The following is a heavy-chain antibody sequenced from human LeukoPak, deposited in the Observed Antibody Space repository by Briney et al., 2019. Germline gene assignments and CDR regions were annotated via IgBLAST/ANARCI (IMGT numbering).Heavy chain of an antibody. CDR3: ARGQQQAYYFDY. CDR2: ISSSSSYI. J-gene: IGHJ4*02. D-gene: IGHD6-13*01. CDR1: GFTFSSYS. V-gene: IGHV3-21*01. Sequence: GGSLRLSCAASGFTFSSYSMNWVRQAPGKGLEWVSSISSSSSYIYYADSVKGRFTISRDNAKNSLYLQMNSLRAEDTAVYYCARGQQQAYYFDYWGQETLVTVSS.